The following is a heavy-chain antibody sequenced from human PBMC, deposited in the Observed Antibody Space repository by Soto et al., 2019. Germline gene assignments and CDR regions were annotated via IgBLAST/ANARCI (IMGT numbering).Heavy chain of an antibody. CDR3: AREEQTGANYYLDY. CDR2: ISPHSGGP. J-gene: IGHJ4*02. V-gene: IGHV1-2*02. Sequence: GASVKVSCKASGYTFTGYYIHWVRQAPGQGLEWMGSISPHSGGPNYAQRFQGRVTMTRDTSMTTVYMEMSGLTSDDTAVYYCAREEQTGANYYLDYWGQGTRGTSPQ. D-gene: IGHD7-27*01. CDR1: GYTFTGYY.